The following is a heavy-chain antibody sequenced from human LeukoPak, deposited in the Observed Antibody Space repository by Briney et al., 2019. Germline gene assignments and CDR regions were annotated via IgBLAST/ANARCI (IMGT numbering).Heavy chain of an antibody. Sequence: ASVKVSCKASGYDFTNSAIHWVRQAPGQRLEWMGWINAGNGNTKYSQKFQGRVTLTRDTSANTAYMELSSLRSEDTAVYCCARGRGNSGYDWPYFDFWGEETLVTVSS. CDR2: INAGNGNT. CDR1: GYDFTNSA. CDR3: ARGRGNSGYDWPYFDF. J-gene: IGHJ4*02. D-gene: IGHD5-12*01. V-gene: IGHV1-3*01.